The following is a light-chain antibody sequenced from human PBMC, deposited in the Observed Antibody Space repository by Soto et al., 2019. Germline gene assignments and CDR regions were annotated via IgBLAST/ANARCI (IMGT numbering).Light chain of an antibody. J-gene: IGKJ5*01. CDR3: QQSYSTPRVT. CDR1: QSISSY. Sequence: DSQMAQSPSSLSASVGDRVTITCRASQSISSYLNWYQQKPGKAPKLLIYAASSLQSGVPSRFSGSGSGTDFTLTISSLQPEDFATYYCQQSYSTPRVTFGQGTRLEI. V-gene: IGKV1-39*01. CDR2: AAS.